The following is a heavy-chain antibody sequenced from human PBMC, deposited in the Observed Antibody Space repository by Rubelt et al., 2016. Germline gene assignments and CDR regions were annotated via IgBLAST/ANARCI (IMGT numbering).Heavy chain of an antibody. V-gene: IGHV3-73*01. Sequence: EVQLVESGGGLVQPGGSLKLSCAASGFTFSGSAMHWVRQASGKGLEWVGSWKGRLRIAMVDSTTTGYLKMNSLKTEETAVDYGTSQDWSAAAGRSDAFDIWGQGTMVTVSS. CDR3: TSQDWSAAAGRSDAFDI. D-gene: IGHD6-13*01. CDR1: GFTFSGSA. J-gene: IGHJ3*02.